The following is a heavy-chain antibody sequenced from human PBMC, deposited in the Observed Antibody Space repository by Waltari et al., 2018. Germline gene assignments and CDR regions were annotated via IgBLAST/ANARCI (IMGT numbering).Heavy chain of an antibody. D-gene: IGHD1-20*01. CDR1: GYTFTGYY. CDR2: INPNSGGT. Sequence: QVQLVQSGAEVKKPGASVKVSCKASGYTFTGYYMHWVRQAPGQGLEWMGRINPNSGGTNYAQKFQGRVTMTRDTSVSTAYMELSRLRSDDTAVYYCARELTGLSYYFDYWGQGTLVTVSS. V-gene: IGHV1-2*06. J-gene: IGHJ4*02. CDR3: ARELTGLSYYFDY.